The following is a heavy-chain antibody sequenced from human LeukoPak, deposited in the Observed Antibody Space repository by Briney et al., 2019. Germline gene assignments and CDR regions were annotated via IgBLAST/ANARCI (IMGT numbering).Heavy chain of an antibody. Sequence: GGSLRLSCAASGFTFSSYSMNWVRQAPGKGLEWVSSISSSSSYIYYADSVKGRFTISRDNAKNLLYLQMNSLRAEDTAVYYCARNSYNYYGMDVWGQGTTVTVSS. CDR3: ARNSYNYYGMDV. CDR2: ISSSSSYI. V-gene: IGHV3-21*01. J-gene: IGHJ6*02. D-gene: IGHD4-23*01. CDR1: GFTFSSYS.